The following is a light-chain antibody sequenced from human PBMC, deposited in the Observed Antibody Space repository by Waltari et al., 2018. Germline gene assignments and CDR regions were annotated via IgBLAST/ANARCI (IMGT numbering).Light chain of an antibody. Sequence: DIKMTQSPSTLSASVEDRVTITCRASQTIRSWLAWYQHKPGKAPKLLIYKASNLESGVPSSFIGSGSGTEFTLTVSSLQPDDFATYYCQQYDSYPWTFGQGTKVEI. CDR2: KAS. J-gene: IGKJ1*01. CDR3: QQYDSYPWT. CDR1: QTIRSW. V-gene: IGKV1-5*03.